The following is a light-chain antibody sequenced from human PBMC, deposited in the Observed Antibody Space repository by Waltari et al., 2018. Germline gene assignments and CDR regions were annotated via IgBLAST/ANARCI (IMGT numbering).Light chain of an antibody. Sequence: DIQMTQSPSSLSASVGDRVTITCQASQDISKYLNWYQQKPGKAPKLLIYDAANLETGVQLRFSGSGSGTDFTFTISSLQPDDIATYYCQQYDNLPLTFGAGTKVEIK. J-gene: IGKJ4*01. CDR1: QDISKY. V-gene: IGKV1-33*01. CDR2: DAA. CDR3: QQYDNLPLT.